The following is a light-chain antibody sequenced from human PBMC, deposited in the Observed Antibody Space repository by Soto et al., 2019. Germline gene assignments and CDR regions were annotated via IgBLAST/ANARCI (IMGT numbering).Light chain of an antibody. V-gene: IGKV1-5*01. J-gene: IGKJ1*01. Sequence: DIVMTQSPDSLAVSLGERATINCNSSQSVLYSSNSKSSLAWYQQKPGKAPKLLIYDASSLESGVPSRFSGSGSGTEFTLTISSLQPDDFATYYCQQYNSYPPTFGQGTTGDIK. CDR1: QSVLYSSNSKSS. CDR3: QQYNSYPPT. CDR2: DAS.